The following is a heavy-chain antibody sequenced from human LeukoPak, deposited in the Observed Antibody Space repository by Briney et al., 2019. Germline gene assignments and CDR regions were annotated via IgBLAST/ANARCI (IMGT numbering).Heavy chain of an antibody. CDR3: ATGGKFDFWSGYHIDN. D-gene: IGHD3-3*01. J-gene: IGHJ4*02. Sequence: PGRSLRLSCATSGFTFSHYGMHWVRQAPGKGLEWLAVISYDGNNKNFADSVKGRFTVSRDNSKHTLYLHMNSLRSDDSAMYYCATGGKFDFWSGYHIDNWGQGTLVTVSS. V-gene: IGHV3-30*19. CDR2: ISYDGNNK. CDR1: GFTFSHYG.